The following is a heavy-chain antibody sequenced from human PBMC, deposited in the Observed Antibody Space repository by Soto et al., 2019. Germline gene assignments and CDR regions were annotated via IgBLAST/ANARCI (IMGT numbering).Heavy chain of an antibody. CDR3: ARHTNGYNPLDY. J-gene: IGHJ4*02. Sequence: GESLKISCEGSGYDFNTYWIGWVRQMPGKGLEWMGIIHPGYSDIRYSPSFQGQVTTSADTSINTAHLQWSSLKASDTAMYYCARHTNGYNPLDYWGQGTLVTVSS. V-gene: IGHV5-51*01. CDR1: GYDFNTYW. CDR2: IHPGYSDI. D-gene: IGHD5-12*01.